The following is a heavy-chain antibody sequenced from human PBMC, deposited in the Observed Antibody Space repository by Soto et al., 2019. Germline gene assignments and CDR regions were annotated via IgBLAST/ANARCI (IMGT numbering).Heavy chain of an antibody. Sequence: SETLSLTCTVSGGSISSFCWSWIRQPPGQGLEWIGYICTGGTTKYTPSLKSRVTMSVDTSKTQFSLKLSSVTAADTAVYYCARSVDPWGQGTLVTVSS. CDR3: ARSVDP. V-gene: IGHV4-4*09. CDR1: GGSISSFC. CDR2: ICTGGTT. J-gene: IGHJ5*02.